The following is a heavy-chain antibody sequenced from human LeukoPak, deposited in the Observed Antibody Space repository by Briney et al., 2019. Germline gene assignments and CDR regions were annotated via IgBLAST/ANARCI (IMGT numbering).Heavy chain of an antibody. CDR2: IKTDGSEK. CDR1: GFTFSHYY. Sequence: PGGSLRLSCAASGFTFSHYYMSWVRQAPGKGLEWVANIKTDGSEKYYLDSVKGRFTISRDNAQNSLFLQMNSLRAEDTAIYYCAIAYGLDVWGQGTTVTVSS. V-gene: IGHV3-7*03. CDR3: AIAYGLDV. J-gene: IGHJ6*02.